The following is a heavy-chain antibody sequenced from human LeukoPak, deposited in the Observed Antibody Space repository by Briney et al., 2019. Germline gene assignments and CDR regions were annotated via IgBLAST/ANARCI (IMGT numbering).Heavy chain of an antibody. CDR1: GFTVSTNY. Sequence: PGGSLRLSCEASGFTVSTNYITWVRRAPGKGRAWVANINRDGSERYYVDSVKGRFTISRDDAKSSLYLQMNSLRAEDTAVYYCARRNAMDVWGQGTTVIVFS. CDR3: ARRNAMDV. CDR2: INRDGSER. J-gene: IGHJ6*02. V-gene: IGHV3-7*03.